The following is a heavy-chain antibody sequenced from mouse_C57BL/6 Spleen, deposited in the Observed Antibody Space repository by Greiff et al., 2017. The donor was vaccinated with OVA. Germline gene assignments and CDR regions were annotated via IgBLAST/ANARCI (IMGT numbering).Heavy chain of an antibody. J-gene: IGHJ1*03. Sequence: VQLQQPGAELVKPGASVKLSCKASGYTFTSYWMHWVKQRPGQGLEWIGMIHPNSGSTNYNEKFKSKATLTVDKSSSTAYMQLSSLTSEDSAVYYCASLSYYYGSSYYFDVWGTGTTVTVSS. CDR1: GYTFTSYW. D-gene: IGHD1-1*01. CDR2: IHPNSGST. CDR3: ASLSYYYGSSYYFDV. V-gene: IGHV1-64*01.